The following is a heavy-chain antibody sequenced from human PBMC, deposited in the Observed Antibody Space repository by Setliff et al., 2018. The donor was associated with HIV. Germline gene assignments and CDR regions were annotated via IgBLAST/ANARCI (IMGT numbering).Heavy chain of an antibody. CDR1: ADTFTNCL. CDR3: AREAPRYASGAFDF. CDR2: INGYNSKT. D-gene: IGHD3-10*01. V-gene: IGHV1-18*01. J-gene: IGHJ3*01. Sequence: ASVKVSCKASADTFTNCLINWVRQAPGQGLEWLGYINGYNSKTHYLPRLQGRLTLTTDTSTNTVYLELRSLISDDTAIYYCAREAPRYASGAFDFWGQGTMVTVSS.